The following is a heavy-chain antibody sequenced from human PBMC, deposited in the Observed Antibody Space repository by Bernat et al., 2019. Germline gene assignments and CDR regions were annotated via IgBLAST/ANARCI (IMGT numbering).Heavy chain of an antibody. CDR2: IIPIFGTA. CDR3: ARNWNYDHYYYYGMDV. V-gene: IGHV1-69*06. J-gene: IGHJ6*02. Sequence: QVQLVQSGAEVKKPGSSVKVSCKASGGTFSSYAISWVRQAPGQGLEWMGGIIPIFGTANYAQKFQGRVTITADKSTSTAYMGLSSLRSEDTAVYYCARNWNYDHYYYYGMDVWGQGTTVTVSS. D-gene: IGHD1-7*01. CDR1: GGTFSSYA.